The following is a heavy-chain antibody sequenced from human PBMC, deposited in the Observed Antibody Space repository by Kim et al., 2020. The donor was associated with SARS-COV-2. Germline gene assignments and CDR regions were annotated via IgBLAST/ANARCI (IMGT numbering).Heavy chain of an antibody. CDR2: IYTSGST. J-gene: IGHJ4*02. Sequence: SETLSLTCTVSGGSISSGSYYWSWIRQPAGKGLEWIGRIYTSGSTNYNPSLKSRVTISVDTSKNQFSLKLSSVTAADTAVYYCARDRDGDYYFDYWGQGTLVTVSS. D-gene: IGHD4-17*01. V-gene: IGHV4-61*02. CDR3: ARDRDGDYYFDY. CDR1: GGSISSGSYY.